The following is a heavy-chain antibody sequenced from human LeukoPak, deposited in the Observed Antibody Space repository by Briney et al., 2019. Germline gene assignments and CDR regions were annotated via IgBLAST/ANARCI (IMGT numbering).Heavy chain of an antibody. J-gene: IGHJ5*02. CDR3: ARDRHPSYSSGWYRVPTFDP. Sequence: GGSLRLSCAASGLTFDDYGMSWVRQAPGKGLEWVSGINWNGGSTGYADSVKGRFTISRDNAKNSLYLQMNSLRAEDTALYYCARDRHPSYSSGWYRVPTFDPWGQGTLVTVSS. CDR2: INWNGGST. CDR1: GLTFDDYG. V-gene: IGHV3-20*04. D-gene: IGHD6-19*01.